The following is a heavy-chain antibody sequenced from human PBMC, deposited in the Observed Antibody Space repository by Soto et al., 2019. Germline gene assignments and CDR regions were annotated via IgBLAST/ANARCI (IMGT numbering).Heavy chain of an antibody. CDR1: GDSVSSNTSS. D-gene: IGHD5-12*01. J-gene: IGHJ5*02. CDR2: TCFRAKWYN. Sequence: SQTLSLTFAISGDSVSSNTSSWNWIRQCPSRVLEWLGRTCFRAKWYNDYAVSVKSRIIINPDTSNNQFSLQLNSVTPEDTAVYFCAKRDNLGTKTGYAFDPWGQGILVTVSS. CDR3: AKRDNLGTKTGYAFDP. V-gene: IGHV6-1*01.